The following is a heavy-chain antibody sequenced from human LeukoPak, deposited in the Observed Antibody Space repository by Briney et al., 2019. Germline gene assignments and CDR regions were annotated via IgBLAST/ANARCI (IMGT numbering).Heavy chain of an antibody. CDR1: GGSISSSSYY. CDR3: ARHSGNQYYHYMDV. V-gene: IGHV4-39*01. D-gene: IGHD1-26*01. J-gene: IGHJ6*03. Sequence: SETLSLTCTVSGGSISSSSYYWGWIRQPPRKGLECIGSIYYSGSTYYNPSLKSRVTISVDTSKNQFSLKLSSVTAADTAVYYRARHSGNQYYHYMDVWGKGTTVTVSS. CDR2: IYYSGST.